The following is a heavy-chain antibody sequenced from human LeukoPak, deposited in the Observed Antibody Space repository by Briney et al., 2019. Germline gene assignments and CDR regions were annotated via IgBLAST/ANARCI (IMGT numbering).Heavy chain of an antibody. CDR3: ARGLGELKGGNWFDP. J-gene: IGHJ5*02. D-gene: IGHD3-16*01. CDR2: INHSGST. CDR1: GGSFSGYY. Sequence: SETLSLTCAVYGGSFSGYYWSWIRQPPGKGLDWMGEINHSGSTNYNPSLKSRVTISVDTSKNQFSLKLSSVTAADTAAYYCARGLGELKGGNWFDPWGQGTLVTVSS. V-gene: IGHV4-34*01.